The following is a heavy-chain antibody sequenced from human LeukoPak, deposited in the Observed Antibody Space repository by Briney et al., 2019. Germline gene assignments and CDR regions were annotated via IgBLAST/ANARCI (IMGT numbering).Heavy chain of an antibody. CDR3: ARDPYVGSGYLDY. CDR2: ISYDGSNK. CDR1: GFTFSSYA. D-gene: IGHD2-15*01. V-gene: IGHV3-30*04. J-gene: IGHJ4*02. Sequence: GGALRLSCAASGFTFSSYAMHWVRQAPGKGLEGVAVISYDGSNKYYADSVKGRFTISRDNSKNTLYLQMNSLRAEDTAVYYCARDPYVGSGYLDYWGQGTLVTVSS.